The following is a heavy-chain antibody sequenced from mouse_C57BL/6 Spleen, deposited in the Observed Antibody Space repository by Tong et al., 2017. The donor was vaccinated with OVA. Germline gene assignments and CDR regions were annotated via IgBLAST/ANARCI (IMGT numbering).Heavy chain of an antibody. J-gene: IGHJ1*01. V-gene: IGHV14-3*01. CDR1: GLNIKDYY. Sequence: EVQLQESGAELEQKGGSVKLYCTACGLNIKDYYMHWVKQRPEQGLEWIGRIDPANGNTKYAPKFQDKATITADTSSNSVYLQLSSLTSEYTAIYYCSYYDSRSYF. D-gene: IGHD1-1*01. CDR3: SYYDSRSYF. CDR2: IDPANGNT.